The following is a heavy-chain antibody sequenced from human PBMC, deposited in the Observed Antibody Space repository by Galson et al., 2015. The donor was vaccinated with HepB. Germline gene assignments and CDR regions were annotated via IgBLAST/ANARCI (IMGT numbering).Heavy chain of an antibody. J-gene: IGHJ4*02. Sequence: SLRLSCAASGFTFSSYGMHWVRQAPGKGLEWVAFIRYDGSSKYYADSVKGRFTISRDNSKNTLYLQMNSLRAEDTAVYYCAKDTGMDSSSWYYFDYWGQGTLVTVSS. CDR3: AKDTGMDSSSWYYFDY. CDR2: IRYDGSSK. V-gene: IGHV3-30*02. CDR1: GFTFSSYG. D-gene: IGHD6-13*01.